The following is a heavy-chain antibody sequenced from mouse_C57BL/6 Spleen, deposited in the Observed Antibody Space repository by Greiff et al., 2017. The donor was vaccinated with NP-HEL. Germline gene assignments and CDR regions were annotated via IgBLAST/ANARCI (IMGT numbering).Heavy chain of an antibody. Sequence: QVQLKQPGAELVRPGSSVKLSCKASGYTFTSYWMHWVKQRPIQGLEWIGNIDPSDSETHYNQKFKDKATLTVDKSSSTAYMQLSSLTSEDSAVYYCARDDGYYVRMDYWGQGTSVTVSS. D-gene: IGHD2-3*01. CDR3: ARDDGYYVRMDY. CDR1: GYTFTSYW. V-gene: IGHV1-52*01. CDR2: IDPSDSET. J-gene: IGHJ4*01.